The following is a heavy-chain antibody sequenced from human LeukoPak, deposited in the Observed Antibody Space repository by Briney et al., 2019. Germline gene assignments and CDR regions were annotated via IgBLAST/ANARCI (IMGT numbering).Heavy chain of an antibody. V-gene: IGHV4-59*08. CDR3: ARLRRYYDSSGYLDY. D-gene: IGHD3-22*01. CDR1: GGSISSYY. J-gene: IGHJ4*02. CDR2: IYYSGST. Sequence: PSETLSLTCTVSGGSISSYYWSWIRQPPGKGLEWIGYIYYSGSTNYNPSLKSRVTISVDTSKNQFSLKLSSVTAADTAVYYCARLRRYYDSSGYLDYWGQGTLVTVSS.